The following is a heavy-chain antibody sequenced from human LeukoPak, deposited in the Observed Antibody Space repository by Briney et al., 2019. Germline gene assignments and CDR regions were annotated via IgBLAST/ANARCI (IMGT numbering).Heavy chain of an antibody. CDR3: ARDPTYGDYVLDLDY. D-gene: IGHD4-17*01. CDR1: GGTFSSYA. J-gene: IGHJ4*02. Sequence: SVKVSCKASGGTFSSYAISWVRQAPGQGLEWMGRIIPILGIANYAQKFQGRVTIIADKSTSTAYMELSSLRSEDTAVYYCARDPTYGDYVLDLDYWGQGTLVTVSS. CDR2: IIPILGIA. V-gene: IGHV1-69*04.